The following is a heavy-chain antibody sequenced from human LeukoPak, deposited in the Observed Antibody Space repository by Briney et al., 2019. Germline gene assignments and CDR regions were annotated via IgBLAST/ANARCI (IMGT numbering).Heavy chain of an antibody. CDR2: MNSDGGRT. V-gene: IGHV3-74*01. J-gene: IGHJ4*02. D-gene: IGHD1-14*01. CDR1: GFTFSTSW. Sequence: WGSLRLSCAASGFTFSTSWMHWVRQAPGKGLVWVSRMNSDGGRTNHADSVKGRFTISRDNAKNTLYLQMNGLRAEDTAVYYCVRALGNPLDYWGQGTLVIVSS. CDR3: VRALGNPLDY.